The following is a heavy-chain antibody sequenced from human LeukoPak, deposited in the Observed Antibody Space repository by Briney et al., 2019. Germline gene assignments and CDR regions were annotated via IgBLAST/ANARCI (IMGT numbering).Heavy chain of an antibody. V-gene: IGHV3-21*01. J-gene: IGHJ4*02. CDR2: ISSSSSYI. CDR3: ARVSSGYLDWLTNDY. D-gene: IGHD3-9*01. Sequence: PGGSLRLSCAASGFTFSSYSMNWVRQAPGKGLEWVSSISSSSSYIYYADSVKGRFTISRDNAKNSLYLQMNSLRAEDTAVYYCARVSSGYLDWLTNDYWGQGTLVTVSS. CDR1: GFTFSSYS.